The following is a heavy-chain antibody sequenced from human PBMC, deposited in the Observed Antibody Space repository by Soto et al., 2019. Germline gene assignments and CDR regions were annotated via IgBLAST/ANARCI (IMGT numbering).Heavy chain of an antibody. J-gene: IGHJ6*02. CDR2: IDPSDSYT. Sequence: GESLKISCKGSGYSFTSYWISWVRQMPGKGLEWMGMIDPSDSYTNYSPSFQGHVTISADKSISTAYLQWSSLKASDTAMYYCARHVEGTTGTTAEGMDVWGQGTTVTVSS. D-gene: IGHD1-1*01. CDR1: GYSFTSYW. CDR3: ARHVEGTTGTTAEGMDV. V-gene: IGHV5-10-1*01.